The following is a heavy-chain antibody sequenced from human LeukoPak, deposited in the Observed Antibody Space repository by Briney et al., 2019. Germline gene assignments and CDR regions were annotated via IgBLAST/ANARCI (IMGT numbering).Heavy chain of an antibody. Sequence: SETLSLTCTVSGVFISSYYWSWIRQPPGKGLEWIGYIFYSGNTIYNPSLKSRVTISVDTSKNHFSLRLRSVTAADTAVYYCARLAAISGSDYPDDWGQGTLVTVSS. CDR1: GVFISSYY. CDR3: ARLAAISGSDYPDD. J-gene: IGHJ4*02. CDR2: IFYSGNT. D-gene: IGHD1-26*01. V-gene: IGHV4-59*08.